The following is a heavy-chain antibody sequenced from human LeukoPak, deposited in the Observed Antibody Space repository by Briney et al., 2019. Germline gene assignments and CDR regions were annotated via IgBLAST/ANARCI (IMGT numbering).Heavy chain of an antibody. CDR2: MNPDSANT. V-gene: IGHV1-8*01. D-gene: IGHD5-24*01. Sequence: ASVKVSCKTSGYTFTIYAINWVRQATGQGLEWMGWMNPDSANTGFAQKFQGRLTLTRNTSTRAAYMELSSLTSEDTAVYYCGRGGEMATINYWGQGTLVTVSS. J-gene: IGHJ4*02. CDR3: GRGGEMATINY. CDR1: GYTFTIYA.